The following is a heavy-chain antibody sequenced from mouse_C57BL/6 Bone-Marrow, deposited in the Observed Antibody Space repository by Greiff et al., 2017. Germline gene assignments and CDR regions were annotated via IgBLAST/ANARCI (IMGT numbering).Heavy chain of an antibody. J-gene: IGHJ3*01. V-gene: IGHV1-55*01. Sequence: QVQLQQPGAELVKPGASVKMSCKASGYTFTSYWITWVKQRPGQGLEWIGDIYPGSGSTNYNEKFKSKATLTVDTSSSTASMQLSSLTSEYSAVYYCARVPYDYDEPYWGQGTLVTVSA. CDR2: IYPGSGST. CDR1: GYTFTSYW. D-gene: IGHD2-4*01. CDR3: ARVPYDYDEPY.